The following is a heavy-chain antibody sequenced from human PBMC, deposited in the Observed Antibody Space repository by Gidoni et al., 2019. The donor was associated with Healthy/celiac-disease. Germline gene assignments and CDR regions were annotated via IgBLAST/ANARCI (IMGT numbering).Heavy chain of an antibody. D-gene: IGHD3-22*01. J-gene: IGHJ4*02. Sequence: EVQLLESGGGLVQPGGSLRLSCAASGFTFSSYAMSWVRQAPGKGLEWVSAISGSGGSTYYADSVKGRFTISRDNSKNTLYLQMNSLRAEDTAVYYCAKVSHYYDSSGYYRLFDYWGQGTLVTVSS. CDR2: ISGSGGST. V-gene: IGHV3-23*01. CDR1: GFTFSSYA. CDR3: AKVSHYYDSSGYYRLFDY.